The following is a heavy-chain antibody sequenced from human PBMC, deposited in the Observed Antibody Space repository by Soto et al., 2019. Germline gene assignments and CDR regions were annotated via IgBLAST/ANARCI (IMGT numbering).Heavy chain of an antibody. V-gene: IGHV4-30-2*01. J-gene: IGHJ5*02. D-gene: IGHD6-13*01. Sequence: SETLSLTCAVSGGSISSGGYSWSWIRQPPGKGLEWIGYIYHSGSTYYNPSLKSRVTISVDRSKNQFSLKLSSVTAADTAVYYCARGGAAGHSRAGGWFDPWGQGTLVTVSS. CDR2: IYHSGST. CDR3: ARGGAAGHSRAGGWFDP. CDR1: GGSISSGGYS.